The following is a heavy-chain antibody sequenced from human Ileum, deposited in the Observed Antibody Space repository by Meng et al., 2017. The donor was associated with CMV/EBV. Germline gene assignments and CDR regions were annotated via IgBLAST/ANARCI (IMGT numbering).Heavy chain of an antibody. CDR3: SSLGDY. CDR2: VRSDGSNK. D-gene: IGHD3-16*01. J-gene: IGHJ4*02. V-gene: IGHV3-30*02. Sequence: VRLLESGGGLVQPGGSLRLSCAASGFTFNTYAMSWVRQAPGKGLEWVAFVRSDGSNKYYADSVKGRFTISRDNSENTLFLQMNSLRADDTAVYYCSSLGDYWGQGTLVTVSS. CDR1: GFTFNTYA.